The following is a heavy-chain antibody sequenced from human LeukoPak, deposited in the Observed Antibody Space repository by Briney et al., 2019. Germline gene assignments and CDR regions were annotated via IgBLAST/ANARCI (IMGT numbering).Heavy chain of an antibody. V-gene: IGHV1-2*06. D-gene: IGHD6-19*01. J-gene: IGHJ5*02. CDR3: ARDPPYYSSGWYHNNWFDP. CDR1: GYTFTGYY. CDR2: INPNSGGT. Sequence: GASVKVSCKASGYTFTGYYMHWVRQAPGQGLEWMGRINPNSGGTNYAQKFQGRVTITRDTSISTAYMELSRLRSNDTAVYYCARDPPYYSSGWYHNNWFDPWGQGTLVTVSS.